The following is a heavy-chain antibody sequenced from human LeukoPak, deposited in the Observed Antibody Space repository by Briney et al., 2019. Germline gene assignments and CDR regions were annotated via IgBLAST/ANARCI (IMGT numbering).Heavy chain of an antibody. CDR1: GGSISSYY. J-gene: IGHJ6*02. V-gene: IGHV4-59*08. CDR2: IYYSGST. CDR3: ARHGRDGYNWYYYYGMDV. Sequence: SETLSLTCTVSGGSISSYYWSWIRQPPGKGLEWIGYIYYSGSTNYNPSLKSRVTISVDTSKNQFSLKLSSVTAADTAAYYCARHGRDGYNWYYYYGMDVWGQGTTVTVSS. D-gene: IGHD5-24*01.